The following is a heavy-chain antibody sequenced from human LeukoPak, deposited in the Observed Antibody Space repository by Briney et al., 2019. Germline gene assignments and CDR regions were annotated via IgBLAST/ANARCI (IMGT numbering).Heavy chain of an antibody. CDR2: ISYDGSNK. D-gene: IGHD6-13*01. CDR1: GFTFSSYA. J-gene: IGHJ4*02. Sequence: GGSLRRSCAASGFTFSSYAMHWVRQAPGKGLEWVAVISYDGSNKYYADSVKGRFTISRDNSKNTLYLQMNSLRAEDTAVYYCALSSTWSLYYFDYWGQGTLVTVSS. CDR3: ALSSTWSLYYFDY. V-gene: IGHV3-30-3*01.